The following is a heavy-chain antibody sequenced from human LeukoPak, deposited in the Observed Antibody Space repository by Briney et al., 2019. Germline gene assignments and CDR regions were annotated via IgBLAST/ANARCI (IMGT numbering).Heavy chain of an antibody. CDR3: ARGGYYDSGDNFEY. Sequence: SQTLSLTCDISGDSVSSNTTSWNWLRQSPSRGLEWLGRLYYDYKSGWQSVYAVSVKSRITISRDTSENQFSLKLSSVTAADTAVYYCARGGYYDSGDNFEYWGRGTLAIVSS. CDR2: LYYDYKSGWQS. V-gene: IGHV6-1*01. J-gene: IGHJ4*02. D-gene: IGHD3-10*01. CDR1: GDSVSSNTTS.